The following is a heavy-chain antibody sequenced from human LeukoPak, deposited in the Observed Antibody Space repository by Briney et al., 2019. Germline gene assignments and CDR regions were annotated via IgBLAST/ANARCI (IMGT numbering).Heavy chain of an antibody. CDR3: ASTRTFNWEGEGYFDY. J-gene: IGHJ4*02. V-gene: IGHV4-59*01. D-gene: IGHD7-27*01. CDR2: IYYSGST. CDR1: GSSIRSYY. Sequence: PSETLSLTCTVSGSSIRSYYWSWIRQPPGKGLEWIGYIYYSGSTNYNPSLKSRVTISVDTSKNQFSLKLSSVTAADTAVYYCASTRTFNWEGEGYFDYWGQGTLVTVSS.